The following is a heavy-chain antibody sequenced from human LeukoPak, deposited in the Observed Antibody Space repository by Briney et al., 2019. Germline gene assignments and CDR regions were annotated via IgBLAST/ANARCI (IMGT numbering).Heavy chain of an antibody. CDR2: INPNSGGT. J-gene: IGHJ4*02. V-gene: IGHV1-2*02. Sequence: ASVKVSCKASGYTFTGYYMHWVRQAPGQGLEWMGWINPNSGGTNYAQKFQGRVTMTRDTSISTAYMELSRLRSDDTVVYYCARDSPTTMNFDYWGQGTLVTVSS. CDR3: ARDSPTTMNFDY. D-gene: IGHD4-17*01. CDR1: GYTFTGYY.